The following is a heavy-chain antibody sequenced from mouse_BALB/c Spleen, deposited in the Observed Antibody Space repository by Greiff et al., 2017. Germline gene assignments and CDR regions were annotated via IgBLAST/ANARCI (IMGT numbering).Heavy chain of an antibody. Sequence: EVQVVESGGGLVQPGGSLRLSCATSGFTFSDFYMEWVRQPPGKRLEWIAASRNKANDYTTEYSASVKGRFIVSRDTSQSILYLHMNALRAEDPDIYYCARDDLYDYDASFAYGGQGTLVTVSA. V-gene: IGHV7-1*02. CDR1: GFTFSDFY. CDR2: SRNKANDYTT. J-gene: IGHJ3*01. D-gene: IGHD2-4*01. CDR3: ARDDLYDYDASFAY.